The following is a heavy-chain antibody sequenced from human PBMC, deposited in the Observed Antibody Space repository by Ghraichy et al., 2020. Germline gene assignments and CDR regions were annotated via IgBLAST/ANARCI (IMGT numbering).Heavy chain of an antibody. J-gene: IGHJ4*02. Sequence: SETLSLTCTVSGYSISSGYYWGWIRQPPGKGLEWIGSIYHSGSTYYNPSLKSRVTISVDTSKNQFSLKLSSVTAADTAVYYCARDLEFADSSSWFTFDYWGQGTLVTVSS. CDR2: IYHSGST. V-gene: IGHV4-38-2*02. CDR1: GYSISSGYY. CDR3: ARDLEFADSSSWFTFDY. D-gene: IGHD6-13*01.